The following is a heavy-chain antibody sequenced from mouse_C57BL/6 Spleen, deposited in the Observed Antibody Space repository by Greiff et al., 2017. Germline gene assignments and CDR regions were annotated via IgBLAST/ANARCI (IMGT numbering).Heavy chain of an antibody. CDR2: IYPRDGST. J-gene: IGHJ1*03. V-gene: IGHV1-85*01. CDR3: ASEDDWYFDV. Sequence: SGPELVKPGASVKLSCKASGYTITSYDINWVKQRPGQGLEWIGWIYPRDGSTKYNEKFKGKATMTVDTSSSTAYMELHSLTSEDSAVYFRASEDDWYFDVWGKGTTVTVAS. D-gene: IGHD2-3*01. CDR1: GYTITSYD.